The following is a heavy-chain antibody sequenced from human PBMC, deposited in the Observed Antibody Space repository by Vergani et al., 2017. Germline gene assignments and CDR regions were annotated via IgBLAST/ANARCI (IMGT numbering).Heavy chain of an antibody. Sequence: QAQLVESGGGVVQPGSSLRLSCAASGFTFTDYGMHWVRQAPGKGLEWVAVIWSNGVNKYYADSVRGRFTFSRDNSRYTLDLQMDSLRAEDTAVYHCERERAPFDAFDVWGQGTMVTVSS. V-gene: IGHV3-33*01. CDR2: IWSNGVNK. CDR1: GFTFTDYG. CDR3: ERERAPFDAFDV. J-gene: IGHJ3*01.